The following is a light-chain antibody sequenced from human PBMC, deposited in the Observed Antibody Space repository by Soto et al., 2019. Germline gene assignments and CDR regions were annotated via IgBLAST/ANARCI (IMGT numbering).Light chain of an antibody. V-gene: IGLV2-23*01. J-gene: IGLJ2*01. CDR3: CSYAGGTSVV. CDR2: EDI. CDR1: SSDVGSYNL. Sequence: QSALTQPASVSGSPGQSITISCTGTSSDVGSYNLVSWYQQHPGKAPKLMIYEDIERPSGVSNRFSGSKSGNTASPTISGLQTDDEADYYCCSYAGGTSVVFGGGTKVTVL.